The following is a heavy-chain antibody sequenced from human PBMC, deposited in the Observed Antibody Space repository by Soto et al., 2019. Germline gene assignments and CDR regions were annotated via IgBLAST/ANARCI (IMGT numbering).Heavy chain of an antibody. CDR1: GGSISSGGYY. D-gene: IGHD3-3*01. V-gene: IGHV4-31*03. CDR3: ARAINDFWNPDFDY. J-gene: IGHJ4*02. Sequence: SETLSLTCTVSGGSISSGGYYWSWIRQHPGKGLEWIGYIYYSGSTYYNPSLKSRVTISVDTSKNQFSLKLSSVTAADTAVYYCARAINDFWNPDFDYWGQGTLVTVSS. CDR2: IYYSGST.